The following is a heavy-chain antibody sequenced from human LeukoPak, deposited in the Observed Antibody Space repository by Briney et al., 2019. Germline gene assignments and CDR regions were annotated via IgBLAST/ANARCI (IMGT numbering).Heavy chain of an antibody. CDR2: ISGSGGST. D-gene: IGHD3-9*01. CDR3: AKTRRAGRYFDWLLSNWFDP. CDR1: GFTFSSYA. J-gene: IGHJ5*02. Sequence: GGFLRLSCAASGFTFSSYAMSWVRQAPGKGLEWVSAISGSGGSTYYADSVKGRFTISRDNSKNTLYLQMNSLRAEDTAVYYCAKTRRAGRYFDWLLSNWFDPWGQGTLVTVSS. V-gene: IGHV3-23*01.